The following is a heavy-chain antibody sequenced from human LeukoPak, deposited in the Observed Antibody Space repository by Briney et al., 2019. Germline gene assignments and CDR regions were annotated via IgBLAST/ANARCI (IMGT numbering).Heavy chain of an antibody. J-gene: IGHJ5*02. Sequence: SETLSLTCNVSGGSISGYHWSWIRQPPGKGLEWLGYIYYSGSSNYNPSLKSRVTISADTSKNQFSLKLSSVTAADTAVYYCARDVDTKGWLDPWGQGTLVTVSS. D-gene: IGHD5-18*01. CDR1: GGSISGYH. CDR2: IYYSGSS. CDR3: ARDVDTKGWLDP. V-gene: IGHV4-59*01.